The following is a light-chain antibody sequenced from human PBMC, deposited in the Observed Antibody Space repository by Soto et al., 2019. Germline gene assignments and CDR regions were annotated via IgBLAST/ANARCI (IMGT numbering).Light chain of an antibody. CDR3: QQYGSSPLYT. V-gene: IGKV3-20*01. J-gene: IGKJ2*01. CDR2: GAS. Sequence: EIVLTQSPGTLSLSPGERATLSCRASQSVSSSYLAWYQQKPGRAPRLLIYGASYRATGIPDRFSGSGSGTDFTLTISRLEPEDFAVYYCQQYGSSPLYTFGQGTKLEIK. CDR1: QSVSSSY.